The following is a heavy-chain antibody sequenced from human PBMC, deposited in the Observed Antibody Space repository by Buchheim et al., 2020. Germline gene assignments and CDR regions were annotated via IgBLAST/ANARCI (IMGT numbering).Heavy chain of an antibody. CDR1: GFTFSSYS. CDR3: ARDGREVRGVTFDY. J-gene: IGHJ4*02. CDR2: VSSSSSTI. D-gene: IGHD3-10*01. V-gene: IGHV3-48*01. Sequence: EVQLVESGGGLVQPGGSLRLSCAVSGFTFSSYSMNWVRQAPGKGLEWVSYVSSSSSTIYYADSVKGRFTISRDNAKNSLYLQMISLRAEDTAVYYCARDGREVRGVTFDYWGQGTL.